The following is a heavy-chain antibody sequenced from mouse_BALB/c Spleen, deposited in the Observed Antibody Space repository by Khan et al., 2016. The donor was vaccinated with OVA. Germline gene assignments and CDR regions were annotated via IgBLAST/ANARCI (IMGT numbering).Heavy chain of an antibody. Sequence: QVRLQQSGAELMKPGASVKISCKATGFTFSNYWIEWVKQRPGHGLEWIGQILPGSGDTNYNEKFEGKATFTADTASNTAYMQLRSLTSEDSAVYYCAHYGSRGDYWGQGTTLTVSA. CDR1: GFTFSNYW. V-gene: IGHV1-9*01. D-gene: IGHD1-1*01. CDR2: ILPGSGDT. CDR3: AHYGSRGDY. J-gene: IGHJ2*01.